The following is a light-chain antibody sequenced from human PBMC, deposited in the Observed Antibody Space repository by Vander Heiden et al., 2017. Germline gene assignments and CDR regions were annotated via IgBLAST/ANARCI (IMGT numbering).Light chain of an antibody. V-gene: IGKV2-30*01. J-gene: IGKJ2*01. CDR2: SIS. CDR1: QGLVARDGYTY. Sequence: VVMTQSPLSLPVTLGQAASISCRSSQGLVARDGYTYLNWFHQRPGQSPRRLIYSISNRDSGVPDRFSGSGSGTDFTLKISGVEAEDVGIYYCMQGTHWPYTFGQGTNLEIK. CDR3: MQGTHWPYT.